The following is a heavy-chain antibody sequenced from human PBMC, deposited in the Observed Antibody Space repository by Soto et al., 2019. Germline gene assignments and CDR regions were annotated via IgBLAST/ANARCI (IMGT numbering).Heavy chain of an antibody. D-gene: IGHD2-2*01. V-gene: IGHV1-2*04. J-gene: IGHJ3*02. CDR1: GYTSTGYY. CDR3: AREDCSSTSCYEHNAFDI. Sequence: GASVKVSCKASGYTSTGYYMHWVRQAPGQGLEWMGWINPNSGGTNYAQKFQGWVTMTRDTSISTAYMELSRLRSDDTAVYYCAREDCSSTSCYEHNAFDIWGQGTMVTVSS. CDR2: INPNSGGT.